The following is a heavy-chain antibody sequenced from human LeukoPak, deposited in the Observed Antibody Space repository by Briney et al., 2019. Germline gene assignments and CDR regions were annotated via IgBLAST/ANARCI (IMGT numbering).Heavy chain of an antibody. V-gene: IGHV3-74*01. D-gene: IGHD6-13*01. Sequence: GGSLRLSCAASGFPFSNYAMNWVRQAPGKGLVWVSNINSDGRRTSYADSVKGRFTISRDNAKNTLYLQMNSLRAEDTAVYYCARESMELVRFDFWGQGTLVTVSS. CDR2: INSDGRRT. CDR1: GFPFSNYA. CDR3: ARESMELVRFDF. J-gene: IGHJ4*02.